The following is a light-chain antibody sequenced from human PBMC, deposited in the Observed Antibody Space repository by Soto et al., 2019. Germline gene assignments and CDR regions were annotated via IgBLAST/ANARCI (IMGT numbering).Light chain of an antibody. CDR1: QSVSSY. J-gene: IGKJ2*01. CDR3: QERRNLRLGYT. V-gene: IGKV3-11*01. CDR2: DAS. Sequence: EMVLTQSPATLSLSPGERATLYCRASQSVSSYLAWYQQKPCQAPTLLIYDASNRATGIPARFTGSGSGTDFTLTISGIASEDFELSYGQERRNLRLGYTIGQGTKLEVE.